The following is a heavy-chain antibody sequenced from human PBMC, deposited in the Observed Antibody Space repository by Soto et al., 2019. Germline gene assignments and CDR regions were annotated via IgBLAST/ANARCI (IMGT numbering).Heavy chain of an antibody. J-gene: IGHJ4*02. CDR2: IWYDGSNK. CDR3: AIAPGYINYDFDY. CDR1: GFTFSSHA. Sequence: QVQLVESGGGVVQPGRSLRLSCVASGFTFSSHAMHWVRQAPGKGLEWVAVIWYDGSNKYYADSVKGRFTVARDDSKNTLYLQMNSLRVEDTAVYYFAIAPGYINYDFDYWGQGTLVTVSP. D-gene: IGHD5-12*01. V-gene: IGHV3-33*01.